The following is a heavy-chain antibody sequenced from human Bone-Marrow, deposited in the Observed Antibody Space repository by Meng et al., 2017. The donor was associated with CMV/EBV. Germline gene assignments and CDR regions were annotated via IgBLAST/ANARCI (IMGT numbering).Heavy chain of an antibody. CDR1: GDTVSSNFVA. D-gene: IGHD4/OR15-4a*01. V-gene: IGHV6-1*01. CDR2: TYYRSKWLT. Sequence: LSLTCAISGDTVSSNFVAWSWIRQSPSRGLEWLGRTYYRSKWLTDYATSVKSRIIITPDTSKNQFSLQLKSVSPQDAAVYYCARDGASGYHYFYGMDVWGQGTTVTGSS. CDR3: ARDGASGYHYFYGMDV. J-gene: IGHJ6*01.